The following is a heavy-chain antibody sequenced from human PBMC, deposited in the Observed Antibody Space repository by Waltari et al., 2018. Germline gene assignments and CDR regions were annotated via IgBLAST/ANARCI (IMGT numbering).Heavy chain of an antibody. D-gene: IGHD1-26*01. Sequence: QVQLVQSGAEVKTPGSSVTVSCKASGGTFRSYAISWVRQAPGQGLEWMGRIIPIFGTANYAQKFQGRVTITADKSTSTAYMELSSLRSEDTAVYYCASGLVDDLPCFDYWGQGTLVTVSS. V-gene: IGHV1-69*08. CDR3: ASGLVDDLPCFDY. CDR1: GGTFRSYA. CDR2: IIPIFGTA. J-gene: IGHJ4*02.